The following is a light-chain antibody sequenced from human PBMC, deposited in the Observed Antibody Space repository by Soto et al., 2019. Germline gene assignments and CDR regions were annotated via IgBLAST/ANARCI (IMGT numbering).Light chain of an antibody. CDR2: AAS. V-gene: IGKV1-27*01. Sequence: DIQMTQSPSSLSASVGDRVTITCRAGQDINIYLAWYQQKPGKVPKLLISAASTLQSRVPSRFSGSGSGTDFTLTISSLQPEDVATYYCQKYDGAPLTFGGGTKVEIK. J-gene: IGKJ4*01. CDR3: QKYDGAPLT. CDR1: QDINIY.